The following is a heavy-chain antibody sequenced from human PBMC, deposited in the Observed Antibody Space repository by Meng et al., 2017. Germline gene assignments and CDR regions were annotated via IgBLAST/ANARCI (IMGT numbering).Heavy chain of an antibody. CDR2: IIPIFGTA. CDR1: VGTFSSYA. D-gene: IGHD3-10*01. Sequence: SVKVSCKASVGTFSSYAISWVRQAPGQGLEWMGGIIPIFGTANYAQKFQGRVTITTDESTSTAYMELSSLRSEDTAVYYCARELMVRGVYNYFDYWGQGTLVTVSS. V-gene: IGHV1-69*05. CDR3: ARELMVRGVYNYFDY. J-gene: IGHJ4*02.